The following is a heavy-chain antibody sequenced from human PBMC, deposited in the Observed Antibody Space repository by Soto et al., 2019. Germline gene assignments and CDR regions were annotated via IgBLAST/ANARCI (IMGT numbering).Heavy chain of an antibody. V-gene: IGHV4-39*01. J-gene: IGHJ5*02. D-gene: IGHD6-13*01. Sequence: SETLSLTCTVSGGSISSSSYYWGWIRQPPGKGLEWIGSIYYSGSTYYNPSLKSRVTISVDTSKNQFSLKLSSVTAADTAVYYCARHLGWGGIAGPFVNWFDPWGQGTLVTVSS. CDR2: IYYSGST. CDR3: ARHLGWGGIAGPFVNWFDP. CDR1: GGSISSSSYY.